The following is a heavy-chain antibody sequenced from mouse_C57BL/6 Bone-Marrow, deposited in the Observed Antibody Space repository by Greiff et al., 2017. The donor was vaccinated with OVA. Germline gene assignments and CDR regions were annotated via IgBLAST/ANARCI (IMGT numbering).Heavy chain of an antibody. CDR3: AHYYGSSYFDY. Sequence: QVQLQQSGAELARPGASVKMSCKASGYTFTSYTMHWVKQRPGQGMEWIGYINPSSGYTKYNQKFKDKATLTADKSSSTAYMQLSSLTSEDSAVYYCAHYYGSSYFDYWGQGTTLTVSS. CDR1: GYTFTSYT. CDR2: INPSSGYT. V-gene: IGHV1-4*01. D-gene: IGHD1-1*01. J-gene: IGHJ2*01.